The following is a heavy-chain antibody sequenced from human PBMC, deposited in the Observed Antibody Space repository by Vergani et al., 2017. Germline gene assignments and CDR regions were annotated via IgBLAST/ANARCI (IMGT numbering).Heavy chain of an antibody. CDR2: IIPIFGTA. J-gene: IGHJ3*02. CDR3: ARVGARDGYRSIDAFDI. V-gene: IGHV1-69*01. CDR1: GYTFTSYY. D-gene: IGHD5-24*01. Sequence: QVQLVQSGAEVKKPGASVKVSCKASGYTFTSYYMHWVRQAPGQGLEWMGGIIPIFGTANYAQKFQGRVTITADESTSTAYMELSSLRSEDTAVYYCARVGARDGYRSIDAFDIWGQGTMVTVSS.